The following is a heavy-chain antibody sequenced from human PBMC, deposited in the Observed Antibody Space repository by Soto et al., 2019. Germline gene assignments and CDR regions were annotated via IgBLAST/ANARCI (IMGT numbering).Heavy chain of an antibody. J-gene: IGHJ4*02. CDR1: GFTFSTYT. Sequence: QLLESGGNLVQPGGSLRLSCAAAGFTFSTYTMSWVRQAPGKGPEWVAGFYGGGSTSTFYADSVKGRFTISRDNSKNMLFLQINSLRAEDTAVYYWSKDRHPDGIWSFDCWGQGTLVTGSS. V-gene: IGHV3-23*01. CDR2: FYGGGSTST. D-gene: IGHD3-3*01. CDR3: SKDRHPDGIWSFDC.